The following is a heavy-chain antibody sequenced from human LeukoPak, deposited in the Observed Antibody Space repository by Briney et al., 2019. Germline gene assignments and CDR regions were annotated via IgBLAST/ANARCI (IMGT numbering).Heavy chain of an antibody. J-gene: IGHJ6*03. V-gene: IGHV3-21*01. CDR2: ISTVSTYK. CDR3: ARDGSGFYLYYYMDV. Sequence: GGSLRLSCAASGFTFTDYSMTWVRQAPGKGLEWVSSISTVSTYKFYSDSGKGRFTISRDNAKNILYLQMSSLSAEDTAVYYCARDGSGFYLYYYMDVWGRGTPVTVSS. D-gene: IGHD6-25*01. CDR1: GFTFTDYS.